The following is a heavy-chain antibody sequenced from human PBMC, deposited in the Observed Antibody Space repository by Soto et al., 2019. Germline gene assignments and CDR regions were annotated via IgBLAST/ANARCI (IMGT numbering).Heavy chain of an antibody. CDR2: IWYDGSNK. D-gene: IGHD1-26*01. J-gene: IGHJ3*02. CDR3: ARERWSHGHAAFDI. V-gene: IGHV3-33*01. CDR1: GFTFSSYG. Sequence: QVQLVESGGGVVQPGRSLRLSCAASGFTFSSYGMHWVRQAPGKGLEWVAVIWYDGSNKYYADSVKGRFTISRDNSKNTLYLEMNSLRAEDTAVYYCARERWSHGHAAFDIWGQGTMVTVSS.